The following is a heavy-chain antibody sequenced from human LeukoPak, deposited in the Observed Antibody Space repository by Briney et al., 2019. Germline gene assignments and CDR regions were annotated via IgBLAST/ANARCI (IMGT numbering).Heavy chain of an antibody. V-gene: IGHV4-59*01. J-gene: IGHJ3*02. D-gene: IGHD6-6*01. CDR2: IYYSGST. CDR1: GGSMNNYY. CDR3: ARVYTGIAARRAFDI. Sequence: SETLSLTCAVSGGSMNNYYWSWIRQTPGKGLEWIGYIYYSGSTNYNPSPQGRVIISVDTSKNEFSLKMTSVTAADTAVYYCARVYTGIAARRAFDIWGQGTMVTVSS.